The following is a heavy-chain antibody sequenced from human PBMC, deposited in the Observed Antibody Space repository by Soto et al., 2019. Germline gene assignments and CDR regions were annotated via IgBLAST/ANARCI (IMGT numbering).Heavy chain of an antibody. CDR1: GGTFSSYT. D-gene: IGHD3-10*01. J-gene: IGHJ6*03. Sequence: QVQLVQSGAEVKKPGSSVKVSCKASGGTFSSYTISWVRQAPGQGLEWIGRIIPIVGIANYAQQLEGRVTITADKSTSTVYMELSSLRAEDTAVYYCARVVYGSACCYYYMDVWGKGTAVTVSS. CDR3: ARVVYGSACCYYYMDV. CDR2: IIPIVGIA. V-gene: IGHV1-69*02.